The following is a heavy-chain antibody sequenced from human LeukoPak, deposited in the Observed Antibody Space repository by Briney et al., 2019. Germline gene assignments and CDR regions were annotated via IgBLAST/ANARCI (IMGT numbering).Heavy chain of an antibody. J-gene: IGHJ4*02. CDR3: AKASTVLKPIDY. Sequence: GGSLRLSCAASGFTFSTDAMTWVRQGPGKGLQWVSSISPNGGRTYYADSVKGRFTISRDNSKNRPYLQMYTLRAEDTAVYFCAKASTVLKPIDYWGQGTLVTVSS. CDR1: GFTFSTDA. D-gene: IGHD1-14*01. CDR2: ISPNGGRT. V-gene: IGHV3-23*01.